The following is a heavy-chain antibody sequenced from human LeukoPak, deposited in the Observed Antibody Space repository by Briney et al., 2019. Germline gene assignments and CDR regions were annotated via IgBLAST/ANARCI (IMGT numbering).Heavy chain of an antibody. CDR1: GFTFSNYV. J-gene: IGHJ3*02. CDR3: ARRSSRAGVGAFDI. CDR2: IGTAGDT. Sequence: GGSLRLSCAASGFTFSNYVIHWVRQATGKGLEWVSAIGTAGDTYYPGSVKGRFTISRENAKNSLYLQMNCLRAGDTAVYYCARRSSRAGVGAFDIWGQGTMVTVSS. V-gene: IGHV3-13*01. D-gene: IGHD3-10*01.